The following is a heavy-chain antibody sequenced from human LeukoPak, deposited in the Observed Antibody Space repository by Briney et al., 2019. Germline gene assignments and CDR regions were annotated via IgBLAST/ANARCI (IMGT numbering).Heavy chain of an antibody. V-gene: IGHV3-48*01. CDR2: ISSSSSTI. D-gene: IGHD2-2*01. J-gene: IGHJ6*02. CDR3: ARVGGVVPAAMPTHYYGMDV. CDR1: GFTFSSYS. Sequence: PGGSLRLSCAASGFTFSSYSMNWVRRAPGKGLEWVSYISSSSSTIYNADSVKGRFTISRDNAKNSLYLQMNSLRAEDTAVYYCARVGGVVPAAMPTHYYGMDVWGQGTTVTVSS.